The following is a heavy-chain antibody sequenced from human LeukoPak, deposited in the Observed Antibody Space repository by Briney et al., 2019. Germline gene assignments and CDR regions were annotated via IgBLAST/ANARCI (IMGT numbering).Heavy chain of an antibody. J-gene: IGHJ4*02. CDR3: ARDGLYCTSSNCYFDY. CDR1: GFTFSSHA. D-gene: IGHD2-2*01. CDR2: ISGGGGST. V-gene: IGHV3-23*01. Sequence: PGGSLRLSCAASGFTFSSHAMSWVRQAPGKGLEWVSAISGGGGSTYYADSVKGRFTISRDNSKNTLYLQMNSLRAEDTAVYYCARDGLYCTSSNCYFDYWGQGTLVTVSS.